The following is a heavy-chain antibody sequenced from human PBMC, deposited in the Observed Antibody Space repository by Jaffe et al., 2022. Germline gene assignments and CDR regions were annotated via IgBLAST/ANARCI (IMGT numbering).Heavy chain of an antibody. CDR2: INHSGST. D-gene: IGHD6-13*01. CDR3: ARGRQQLVRGRYYYYMDV. Sequence: QVQLQQWGAGLLKPSETLSLTCAVYGGSFSGYYWSWIRQPPGKGLEWIGEINHSGSTNYNPSLKSRVTISVDTSKNQFSLKLSSVTAADTAVYYCARGRQQLVRGRYYYYMDVWGKGTTVTVSS. J-gene: IGHJ6*03. CDR1: GGSFSGYY. V-gene: IGHV4-34*01.